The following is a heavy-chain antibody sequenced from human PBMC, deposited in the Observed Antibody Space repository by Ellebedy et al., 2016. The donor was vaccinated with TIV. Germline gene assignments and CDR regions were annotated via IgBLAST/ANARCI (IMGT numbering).Heavy chain of an antibody. Sequence: AASVKVSCKPSGYTFTNYNMHWVRQAPGQGLEWMGMINPGGGSTTYALKFRGRVTMTKDTSTSTLNMELSSLRFEDTAVYYCARSLEWLPGDYWGQGTLVTVSS. J-gene: IGHJ4*02. CDR2: INPGGGST. CDR3: ARSLEWLPGDY. D-gene: IGHD3-3*01. CDR1: GYTFTNYN. V-gene: IGHV1-46*01.